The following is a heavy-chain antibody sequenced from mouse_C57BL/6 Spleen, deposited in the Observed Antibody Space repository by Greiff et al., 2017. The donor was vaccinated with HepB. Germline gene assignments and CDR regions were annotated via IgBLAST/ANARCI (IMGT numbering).Heavy chain of an antibody. D-gene: IGHD1-1*01. CDR3: AIMTTVVARYFDV. J-gene: IGHJ1*03. CDR2: IDPSDSYT. V-gene: IGHV1-59*01. Sequence: QVQLQQPGAALVRPGTSVKLSCKASGYTFTSYWMHWVKQRPGQGLEWIGVIDPSDSYTNYNQKFKGKATLTVDTSSSTAYMQLSSLTSEDSAVYYCAIMTTVVARYFDVWGTGTTVTVSS. CDR1: GYTFTSYW.